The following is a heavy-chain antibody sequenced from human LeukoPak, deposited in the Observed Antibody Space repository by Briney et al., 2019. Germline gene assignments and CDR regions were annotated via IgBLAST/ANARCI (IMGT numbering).Heavy chain of an antibody. Sequence: PGGSLRLSCAASGFTFSSYAMSWVRQAPGKGLEWVSAISGSGGSTYYADSVKGRFTISRDNSKNTLYLQMNSLRAEDTAVYYCAKGGYSSGWRNYFDYLGQGTLVTVSS. V-gene: IGHV3-23*01. J-gene: IGHJ4*02. CDR3: AKGGYSSGWRNYFDY. CDR2: ISGSGGST. CDR1: GFTFSSYA. D-gene: IGHD6-25*01.